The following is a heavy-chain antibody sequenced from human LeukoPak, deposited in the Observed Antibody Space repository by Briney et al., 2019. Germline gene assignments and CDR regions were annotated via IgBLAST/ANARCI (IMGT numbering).Heavy chain of an antibody. CDR2: INHSGST. D-gene: IGHD6-19*01. J-gene: IGHJ6*02. V-gene: IGHV4-34*01. CDR1: GGSFSGYY. Sequence: SETLSLTCAVYGGSFSGYYWSWIRQPPGKGLEWIGEINHSGSTNYNPSLKSRVTISVDTSKNQFSLKLSSVTAADTAVYYCASLAVAGPSGKGYYYGMDVWGQGTTVTVSS. CDR3: ASLAVAGPSGKGYYYGMDV.